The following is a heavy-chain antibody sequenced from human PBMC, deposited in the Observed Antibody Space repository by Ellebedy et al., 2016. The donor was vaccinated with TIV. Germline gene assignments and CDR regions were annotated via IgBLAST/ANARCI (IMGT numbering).Heavy chain of an antibody. CDR1: GFTFSSYW. Sequence: GESLKISCAASGFTFSSYWMSWVRQPPGKGLEWVAHIKPDGSEKYYVDSVKGRFTISRDNAKNSMYLQMNSLRAEDTAVYYCGGTGYWGQGVLVTVSS. D-gene: IGHD3-10*01. CDR3: GGTGY. V-gene: IGHV3-7*01. J-gene: IGHJ4*02. CDR2: IKPDGSEK.